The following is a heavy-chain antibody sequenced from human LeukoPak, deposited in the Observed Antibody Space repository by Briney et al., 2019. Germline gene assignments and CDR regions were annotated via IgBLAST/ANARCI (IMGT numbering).Heavy chain of an antibody. Sequence: SETLSLTCTVSGGSISSYCWSWIRQPPGKGLEWIGYIYYSGSTNYNPSLKSRVTISVDKSKNQFSLKLSSVTAADTAVYYCARVGAAAGTDPYYFDYWGQGTLVTVSS. CDR3: ARVGAAAGTDPYYFDY. V-gene: IGHV4-59*12. CDR2: IYYSGST. D-gene: IGHD6-13*01. J-gene: IGHJ4*02. CDR1: GGSISSYC.